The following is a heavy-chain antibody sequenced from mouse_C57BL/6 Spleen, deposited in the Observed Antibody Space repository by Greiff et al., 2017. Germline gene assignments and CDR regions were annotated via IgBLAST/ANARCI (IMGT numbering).Heavy chain of an antibody. Sequence: QVQLQQPGAELVKPGASVKLSCKASGYTFTSYWMHWVKQRPGQGLEWIGMIHPNIGSTNYNEKFKSKATLTVDKSSSTAYMQLSSLTSEDSAVYYCARGDGSSHRYFDVWGTATTVTVSS. D-gene: IGHD1-1*01. CDR3: ARGDGSSHRYFDV. V-gene: IGHV1-64*01. CDR1: GYTFTSYW. J-gene: IGHJ1*03. CDR2: IHPNIGST.